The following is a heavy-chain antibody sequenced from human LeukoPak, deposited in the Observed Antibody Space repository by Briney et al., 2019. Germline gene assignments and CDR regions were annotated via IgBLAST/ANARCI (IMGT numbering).Heavy chain of an antibody. V-gene: IGHV3-33*06. J-gene: IGHJ4*02. Sequence: GGSLRLSCAASGFSFSNHGMHWVRQAPGKRLEWVAVIWDDGNNKRYANSVNGRFTISRDNSENTLYLQMNSLRAEDTAVYYCAKLDTRGTRYYFDYWGQGTLVTVSS. CDR1: GFSFSNHG. CDR3: AKLDTRGTRYYFDY. CDR2: IWDDGNNK. D-gene: IGHD1-14*01.